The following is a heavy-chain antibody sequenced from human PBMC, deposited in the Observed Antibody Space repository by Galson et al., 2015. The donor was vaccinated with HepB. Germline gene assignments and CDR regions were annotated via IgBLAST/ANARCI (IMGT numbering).Heavy chain of an antibody. CDR1: GFTFSSYA. CDR3: AKGTYYDFWSGYPPDGWFDP. CDR2: ISGSGGST. D-gene: IGHD3-3*01. J-gene: IGHJ5*02. V-gene: IGHV3-23*01. Sequence: SLRLSCAASGFTFSSYAMRWVRQAPGKGLEWVSAISGSGGSTYYADSVKGRFTISRDNSKNTLYLQMNSLRAEDTAVYYCAKGTYYDFWSGYPPDGWFDPWGQGTLVTVSS.